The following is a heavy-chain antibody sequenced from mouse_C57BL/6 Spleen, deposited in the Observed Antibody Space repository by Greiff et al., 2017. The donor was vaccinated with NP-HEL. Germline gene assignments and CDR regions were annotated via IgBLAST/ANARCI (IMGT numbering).Heavy chain of an antibody. CDR1: GYSITSGYY. Sequence: EVKLQESGPGLVKPSQSLSLTCSVTGYSITSGYYWNWIRQFPGNKLEWMGYISYDGSNNYNPSLKNRISITRDTSKNQFFLKLNSVTTEDTATYYCARGPYYDYFDYWGQGTTLTVSS. D-gene: IGHD2-4*01. CDR3: ARGPYYDYFDY. V-gene: IGHV3-6*01. J-gene: IGHJ2*01. CDR2: ISYDGSN.